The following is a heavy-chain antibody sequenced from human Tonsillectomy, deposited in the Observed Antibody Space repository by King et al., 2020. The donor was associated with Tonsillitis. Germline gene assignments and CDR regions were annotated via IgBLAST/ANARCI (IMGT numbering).Heavy chain of an antibody. CDR1: GFTFSLYA. CDR3: ARDLAAVISVADY. CDR2: TSYDGSNE. V-gene: IGHV3-30-3*01. D-gene: IGHD3-10*01. Sequence: VQLVESGGGVVQPGRSLRLSCEASGFTFSLYAMHWVRQAPGKGLEYVAVTSYDGSNEFYADSVKGRFTISRDNSRNTLYLQMHSLRPDDTAVYYCARDLAAVISVADYWGQGTRVTVSS. J-gene: IGHJ4*02.